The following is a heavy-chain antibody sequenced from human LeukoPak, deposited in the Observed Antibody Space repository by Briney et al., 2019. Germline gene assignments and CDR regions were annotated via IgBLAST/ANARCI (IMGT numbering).Heavy chain of an antibody. V-gene: IGHV3-11*04. Sequence: GGSLRLSCAASGFTFSDYYMSWIRQAPGKGLEWVSYISSSGSTIYYADSVKGRFTISRDNTKNSLYLQVNSLRAEDTAVYYSATTPTGGGQPMDVWGKGTTVTVSS. D-gene: IGHD2-15*01. CDR1: GFTFSDYY. J-gene: IGHJ6*03. CDR3: ATTPTGGGQPMDV. CDR2: ISSSGSTI.